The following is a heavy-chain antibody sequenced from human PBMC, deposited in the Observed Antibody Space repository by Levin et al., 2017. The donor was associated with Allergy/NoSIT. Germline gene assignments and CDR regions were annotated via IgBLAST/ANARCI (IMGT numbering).Heavy chain of an antibody. CDR1: GFTFDDYA. Sequence: LSLTCVASGFTFDDYAMNWVRQAPGKGLEWVSHISWKGGSIDYGDSVKGRFTISRDNAKNSLFLQMNSLRAEDTAFYYCAKDVSRYGSGSLSHWGQGTLVTVSS. CDR2: ISWKGGSI. D-gene: IGHD3-10*01. J-gene: IGHJ4*02. CDR3: AKDVSRYGSGSLSH. V-gene: IGHV3-9*01.